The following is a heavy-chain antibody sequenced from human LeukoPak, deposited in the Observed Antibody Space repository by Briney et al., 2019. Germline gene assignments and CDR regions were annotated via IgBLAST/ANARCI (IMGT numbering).Heavy chain of an antibody. CDR2: IIPILGIA. CDR1: GGTFSSYA. CDR3: AREREAQTDIDY. D-gene: IGHD5-24*01. Sequence: ASVKVSCKASGGTFSSYAISWVRQAPGQGLEWMGRIIPILGIANYAQKFQGRVTITADKSTSTAYMELSSLRSEDTAVYYCAREREAQTDIDYWGQGTLVTVSS. V-gene: IGHV1-69*04. J-gene: IGHJ4*02.